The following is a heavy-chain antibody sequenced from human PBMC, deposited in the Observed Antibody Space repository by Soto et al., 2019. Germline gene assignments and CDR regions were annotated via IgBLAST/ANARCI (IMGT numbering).Heavy chain of an antibody. J-gene: IGHJ5*02. V-gene: IGHV3-23*01. D-gene: IGHD6-19*01. CDR3: GQEKRGYSSGWFAL. Sequence: EVQLLESGGGLVQPGGSLRLSCAASGFTFSSYAMSWVRQAPGKGLEWVSAISGSGGSTYYADSVKGRFTISRDNSKNTLYLQMNGLRAEDTAVYYCGQEKRGYSSGWFALWGQGTLVTVSS. CDR1: GFTFSSYA. CDR2: ISGSGGST.